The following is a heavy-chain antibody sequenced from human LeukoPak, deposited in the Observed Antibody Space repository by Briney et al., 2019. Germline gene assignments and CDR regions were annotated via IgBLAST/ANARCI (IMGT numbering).Heavy chain of an antibody. V-gene: IGHV1-2*02. CDR1: GYTFTGYY. Sequence: GASVKVSCKASGYTFTGYYMHWVRQAPGQGLEWMGWINPNSGGTNYAQKFQGRVTMTREKSISTAYIELSRLRSDDTAVYYCARENHTILGGGFDPWGQGTLVTVSS. CDR2: INPNSGGT. CDR3: ARENHTILGGGFDP. D-gene: IGHD3-3*01. J-gene: IGHJ5*02.